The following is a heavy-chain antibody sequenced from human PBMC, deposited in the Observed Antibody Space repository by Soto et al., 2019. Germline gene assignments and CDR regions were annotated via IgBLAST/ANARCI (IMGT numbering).Heavy chain of an antibody. CDR2: IIPANGVA. CDR1: GGTFSSYA. V-gene: IGHV1-69*04. D-gene: IGHD5-12*01. CDR3: ARGPSSGCFDS. J-gene: IGHJ4*02. Sequence: SVKVSCKASGGTFSSYAISWVRQAPGQGLEWMGRIIPANGVANYSQKFLGRVTNTRDTSATTAYMELTYLTSEDTAIYYCARGPSSGCFDSWGQGTLVTVSS.